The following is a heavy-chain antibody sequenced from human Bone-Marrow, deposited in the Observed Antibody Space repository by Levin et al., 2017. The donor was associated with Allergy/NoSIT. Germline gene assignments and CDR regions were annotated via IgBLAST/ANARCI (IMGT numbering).Heavy chain of an antibody. D-gene: IGHD3-10*01. V-gene: IGHV5-51*01. J-gene: IGHJ3*02. CDR3: ARGGRYFGSGSFDAFDI. CDR2: IYPEDSDT. CDR1: GYSFTTYW. Sequence: GESLKISCKGSGYSFTTYWIAWVRQMPGKGLEWMGIIYPEDSDTRYSPSFQGQVAISADKSITTAYLQWSSLKASDTAMYYCARGGRYFGSGSFDAFDIWGQGTMVTVSS.